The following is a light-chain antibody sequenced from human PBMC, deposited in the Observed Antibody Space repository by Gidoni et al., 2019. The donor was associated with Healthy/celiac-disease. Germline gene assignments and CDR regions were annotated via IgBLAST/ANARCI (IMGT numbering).Light chain of an antibody. CDR1: QSISSY. CDR3: QQSYSTPYT. V-gene: IGKV1-39*01. CDR2: AAS. J-gene: IGKJ2*01. Sequence: DIQTTPSPSSLSASVGDSVTITCRASQSISSYLNWYQQKPGKAPKLLIYAASSLQSGVPSRFSGSGSGTDFTLTISSLQPEDFATYYCQQSYSTPYTFGQGTKLEIK.